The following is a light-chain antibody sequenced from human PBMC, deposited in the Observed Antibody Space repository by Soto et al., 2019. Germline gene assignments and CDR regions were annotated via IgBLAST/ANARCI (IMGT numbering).Light chain of an antibody. J-gene: IGLJ3*02. CDR2: EGS. CDR1: SSDIGSYNL. V-gene: IGLV2-23*01. CDR3: CSYAGSTTWV. Sequence: QSALTQPASVSGSXXXXXTISCAGTSSDIGSYNLVSWYQQHPGKAPKLMIYEGSKRPSGDSTRFSGSKSGNTASLTISGLQAEDEADYYCCSYAGSTTWVFGGGTKLTVL.